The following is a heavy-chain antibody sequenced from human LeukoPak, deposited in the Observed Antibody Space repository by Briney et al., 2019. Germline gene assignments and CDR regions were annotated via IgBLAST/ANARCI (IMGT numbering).Heavy chain of an antibody. CDR3: ARELLAGDYDIGASDY. Sequence: GGSLRLSCAASGFTFSSYTMNWVRQAPGKGLEWVSSISRGSSYIKYAHSLKGRFTISRDNAKNSLYLQMNSLRAEDTAVYYCARELLAGDYDIGASDYWGQGTLVTVSS. D-gene: IGHD3-9*01. CDR1: GFTFSSYT. V-gene: IGHV3-21*01. CDR2: ISRGSSYI. J-gene: IGHJ4*02.